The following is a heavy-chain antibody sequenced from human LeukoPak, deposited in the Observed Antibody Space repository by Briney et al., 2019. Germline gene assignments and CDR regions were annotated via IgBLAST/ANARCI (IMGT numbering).Heavy chain of an antibody. V-gene: IGHV1-46*01. D-gene: IGHD3-22*01. J-gene: IGHJ6*02. CDR2: INPNGGRT. CDR1: ENTFTNYF. Sequence: ASVKVSCKASENTFTNYFMHWVRQAPGQGLEWLGMINPNGGRTAYAQNFQGRVAMTRDTSATTVYMELSSLRSEDTAVYYCARGVDSSGYYYYYYYGIDVWGQGTTVTVSS. CDR3: ARGVDSSGYYYYYYYGIDV.